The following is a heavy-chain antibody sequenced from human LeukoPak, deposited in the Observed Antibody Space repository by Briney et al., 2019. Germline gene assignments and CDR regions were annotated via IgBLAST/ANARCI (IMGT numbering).Heavy chain of an antibody. Sequence: ASVKVSYKASGYTFTGYYMHWVRQAPGQGLEWMGWINPNSGGTNYAQKFQGRVTMTRDTSISTAYMELSRLRSDDTAVYYCARDRYYYDSSEGGGFDYWGQGTLVTVSS. D-gene: IGHD3-22*01. CDR1: GYTFTGYY. J-gene: IGHJ4*02. V-gene: IGHV1-2*02. CDR3: ARDRYYYDSSEGGGFDY. CDR2: INPNSGGT.